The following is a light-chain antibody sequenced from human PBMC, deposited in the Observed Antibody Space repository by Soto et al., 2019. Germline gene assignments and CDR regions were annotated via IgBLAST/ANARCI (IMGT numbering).Light chain of an antibody. Sequence: QSVLTQSPSASASLGSSVKLTCTLSSGHSSYIIAWHQQQPGKAPRFLMKVEGSGSFNKGSGVPDRFSGYRSGADRYLTIANLQFEDEADYYYETWDNNSWLFGGGTNLTVL. CDR1: SGHSSYI. V-gene: IGLV4-60*02. J-gene: IGLJ3*02. CDR3: ETWDNNSWL. CDR2: VEGSGSF.